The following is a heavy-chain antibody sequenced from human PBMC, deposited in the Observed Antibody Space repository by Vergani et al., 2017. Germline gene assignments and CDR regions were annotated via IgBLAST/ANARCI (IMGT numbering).Heavy chain of an antibody. J-gene: IGHJ6*02. D-gene: IGHD3-10*01. CDR1: GFTFDDYA. V-gene: IGHV3-9*01. CDR3: AKMGGDMVRGFGMDV. Sequence: EVQLVESGGGLVQPGRSLRLSCAASGFTFDDYAMHWVRQAPGKGLEWVSGISWNSGSIGYADSVKGRFTISRDNAKNSLYLQMNSLRAEDTALYYCAKMGGDMVRGFGMDVWGQGTTVTVSS. CDR2: ISWNSGSI.